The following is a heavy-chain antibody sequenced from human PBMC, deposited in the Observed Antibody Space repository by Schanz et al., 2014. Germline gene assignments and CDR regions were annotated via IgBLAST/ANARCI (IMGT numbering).Heavy chain of an antibody. V-gene: IGHV3-23*01. CDR3: ASPSGYSDYGTYFDF. Sequence: EVQLLESGGGLVQPGGSLRLSCAASGFTFSSYAMSWVRQAPGKGLEWVSSISHSGGSKYYADSVKGRFTISRDNSENTLYLQMNSLRTEDTAVYYCASPSGYSDYGTYFDFWGRGTLVTVSS. J-gene: IGHJ2*01. CDR2: ISHSGGSK. CDR1: GFTFSSYA. D-gene: IGHD5-12*01.